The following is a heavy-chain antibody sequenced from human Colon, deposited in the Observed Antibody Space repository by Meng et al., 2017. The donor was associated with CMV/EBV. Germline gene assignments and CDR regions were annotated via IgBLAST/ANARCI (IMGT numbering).Heavy chain of an antibody. J-gene: IGHJ5*02. V-gene: IGHV2-26*01. D-gene: IGHD2-15*01. CDR2: IFSNDEK. CDR3: ARTPSGSGVFDP. Sequence: ETLSLTCTVSGGSVSSGSYHWSWIRQPPGKGLEWLAHIFSNDEKSYSTSLKSRLTISKDTSKSQVVLTMTNMDPVDTATYYCARTPSGSGVFDPWGQGTLVTVSS. CDR1: GGSVSSGSYH.